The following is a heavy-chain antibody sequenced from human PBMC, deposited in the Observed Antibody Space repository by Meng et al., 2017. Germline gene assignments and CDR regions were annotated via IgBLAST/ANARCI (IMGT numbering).Heavy chain of an antibody. CDR1: GGSISSSNW. J-gene: IGHJ4*02. D-gene: IGHD3-22*01. CDR3: ARVHLTYDSSGEFKNPSFFDY. CDR2: IYHSGRT. V-gene: IGHV4-4*02. Sequence: SDTLSLTCAVSGGSISSSNWGSWVRQPPGKGLGWMGEIYHSGRTTYNPSLKSRVTISVDKSKNQFTLKLSSVTAADPAVYYCARVHLTYDSSGEFKNPSFFDYWGQGTLVTVSS.